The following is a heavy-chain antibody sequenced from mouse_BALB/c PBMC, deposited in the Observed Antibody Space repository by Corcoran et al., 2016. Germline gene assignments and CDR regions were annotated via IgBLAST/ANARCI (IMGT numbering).Heavy chain of an antibody. CDR1: GYTFTGYY. V-gene: IGHV1-64*01. Sequence: QVQLVQSGAEVKKPGASVKVSCKASGYTFTGYYMHWVRQAPGQGLEWMGIINPSGGSTSYAQKFQGRVTMTRDTPTSTVYMELSSLRSEDTAVYYCERKMTRVTGIDYWGQGTLVTVSS. CDR3: ERKMTRVTGIDY. D-gene: IGHD2-13*01. J-gene: IGHJ4*01. CDR2: INPSGGST.